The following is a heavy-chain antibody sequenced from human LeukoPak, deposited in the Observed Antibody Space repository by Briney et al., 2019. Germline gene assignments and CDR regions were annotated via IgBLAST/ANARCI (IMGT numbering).Heavy chain of an antibody. CDR3: ARVGSGWSGDYFDY. V-gene: IGHV3-48*03. CDR2: ISSSGSTI. J-gene: IGHJ4*02. Sequence: PGGSLRLSCAASGFTFSSYEMNWVRQAPGKGLEWVSYISSSGSTIYYADSVKGRFTISRDNAKNSLYLQMNSLRAEDTAVYYCARVGSGWSGDYFDYWGQGTLVTVSS. D-gene: IGHD6-19*01. CDR1: GFTFSSYE.